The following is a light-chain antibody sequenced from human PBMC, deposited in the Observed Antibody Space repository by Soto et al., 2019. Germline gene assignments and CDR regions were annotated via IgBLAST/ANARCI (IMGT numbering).Light chain of an antibody. V-gene: IGLV2-14*01. CDR2: EVS. J-gene: IGLJ2*01. CDR1: SSDVGGYNY. Sequence: QSALTQPASVSGSPGQSITISCTGTSSDVGGYNYVSWYQQHPGKAPKLMIYEVSNRPSGVSNRFSGSKSGNTASLTISGFQAEDEADYYCSSYTSSSTLSVVFGGGTKLTVL. CDR3: SSYTSSSTLSVV.